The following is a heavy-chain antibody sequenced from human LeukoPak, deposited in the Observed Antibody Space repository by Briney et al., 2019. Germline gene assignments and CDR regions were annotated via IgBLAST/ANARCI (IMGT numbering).Heavy chain of an antibody. CDR3: ARDRKAGYYMDV. D-gene: IGHD6-19*01. Sequence: GGSLRLSCAASGFTFSSFWMSWVRQAPGKGLEWVANIKQDGSEKYYVDSVKGRFTISRDNAKNSLYLQLNSLRAEDTAVYYCARDRKAGYYMDVWGKGTTVTVSS. V-gene: IGHV3-7*01. CDR1: GFTFSSFW. CDR2: IKQDGSEK. J-gene: IGHJ6*03.